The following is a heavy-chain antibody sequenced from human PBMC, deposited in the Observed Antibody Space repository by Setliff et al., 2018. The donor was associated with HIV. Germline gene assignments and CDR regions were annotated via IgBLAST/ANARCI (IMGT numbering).Heavy chain of an antibody. CDR1: GGSISSGDYY. CDR3: ARSNFEPTSRLFDP. CDR2: IYYSGST. J-gene: IGHJ5*02. V-gene: IGHV4-30-4*08. Sequence: SETLSLTCTVSGGSISSGDYYWSWIRQPPGKGLEWIGNIYYSGSTYYNPSLKSRVTISVDTSKNQFSLKLSSVTAADTAVYYCARSNFEPTSRLFDPWGPGTLVTVSS. D-gene: IGHD1-26*01.